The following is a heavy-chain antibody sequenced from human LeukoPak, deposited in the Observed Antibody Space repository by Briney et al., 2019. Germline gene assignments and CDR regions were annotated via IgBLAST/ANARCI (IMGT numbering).Heavy chain of an antibody. Sequence: GGSLRLSCAASGFTFSSYSMSWVRQAPGKGLEWVSYISSSSSTIYYADSVKGRFTISRDNAKNSLYLQMNSLRDEDTAVYYCARGGMATIPGWEYFDYWGQGTLVTVSS. CDR2: ISSSSSTI. CDR1: GFTFSSYS. J-gene: IGHJ4*02. D-gene: IGHD5-12*01. V-gene: IGHV3-48*02. CDR3: ARGGMATIPGWEYFDY.